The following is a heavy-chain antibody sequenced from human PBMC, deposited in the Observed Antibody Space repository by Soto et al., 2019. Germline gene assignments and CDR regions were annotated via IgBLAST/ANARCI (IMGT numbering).Heavy chain of an antibody. CDR1: GYTFTSYD. V-gene: IGHV1-8*01. J-gene: IGHJ3*02. CDR2: INPNSGNT. D-gene: IGHD2-2*01. CDR3: TRAIVVVPPAPSDALDI. Sequence: ASVKVSCKASGYTFTSYDINWVRQATGQGLEWMGCINPNSGNTTYAQKFQGRVTMTRDTSTSTVYMELSSLRSEDTAVYYCTRAIVVVPPAPSDALDIWGQGTMVTVSS.